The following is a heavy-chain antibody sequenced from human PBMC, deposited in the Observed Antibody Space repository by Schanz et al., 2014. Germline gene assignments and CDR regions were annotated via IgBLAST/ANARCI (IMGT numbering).Heavy chain of an antibody. V-gene: IGHV3-30*02. D-gene: IGHD3-22*01. CDR2: IRYDGSSK. CDR3: AKEDRNHNSDYVY. J-gene: IGHJ4*02. CDR1: GFTFTSYS. Sequence: VHLVESGGGLVQPGGSLRLSCAASGFTFTSYSMHWVRQAPGRGLEWVAFIRYDGSSKYYADSVRGRFTISRDDSKNTLYLQMNSLRPEDTAVYYCAKEDRNHNSDYVYWGQGTLVTVSS.